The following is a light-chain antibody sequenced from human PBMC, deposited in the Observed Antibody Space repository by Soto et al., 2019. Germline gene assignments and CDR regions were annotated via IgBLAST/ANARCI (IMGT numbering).Light chain of an antibody. CDR1: SSDFGSYSV. Sequence: QSALTQPASVSGSPGQSITISCTGTSSDFGSYSVVSWYQQHPGKAPKLLIYEGTKRPSGVSRRFSGSESSNTASLTISGLQAEDEADYYCHSYARGTLVFGGGTKLTVL. CDR3: HSYARGTLV. J-gene: IGLJ3*02. CDR2: EGT. V-gene: IGLV2-23*01.